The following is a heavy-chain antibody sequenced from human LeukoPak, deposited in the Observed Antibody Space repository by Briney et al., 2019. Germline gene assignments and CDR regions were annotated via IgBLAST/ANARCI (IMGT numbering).Heavy chain of an antibody. Sequence: PSETLSLTCAVYGGSFSGYYWSWIRQPPGKGLEWIGEINHSGSTNYNPSLKSRVTISVDTSKNQFSLKLSSVTAADTAVYYCARVIAARQRGYYYYYYGMDVWGQGTTVTVSS. CDR2: INHSGST. V-gene: IGHV4-34*01. CDR1: GGSFSGYY. CDR3: ARVIAARQRGYYYYYYGMDV. J-gene: IGHJ6*02. D-gene: IGHD6-6*01.